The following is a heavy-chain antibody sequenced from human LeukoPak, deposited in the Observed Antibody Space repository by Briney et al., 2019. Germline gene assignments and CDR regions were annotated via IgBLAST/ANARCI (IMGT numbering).Heavy chain of an antibody. V-gene: IGHV4-59*01. CDR1: GGSISSYY. CDR3: ASSYYDFWSGYLPDAFDI. CDR2: IYYSGST. D-gene: IGHD3-3*01. J-gene: IGHJ3*02. Sequence: PSETLSLTCTVSGGSISSYYWSWIRQPPGKGLEWIGYIYYSGSTNYNPSLKSRVTTSVDTSKNQFSLKLSSVTAADTAVYYCASSYYDFWSGYLPDAFDIWGQGTMVTVSS.